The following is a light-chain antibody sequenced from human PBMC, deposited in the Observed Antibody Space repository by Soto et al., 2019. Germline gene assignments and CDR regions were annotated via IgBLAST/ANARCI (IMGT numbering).Light chain of an antibody. Sequence: VIWMTQSPSLLSASTGDRVTISCRMSQGISSYLAWYQQKPGKAPELLIYAASTLQSGVPSRFSGSGSGTEFALTIRSLQPDDLATYYCQQYNTDLWTFGQGTKVDIK. CDR1: QGISSY. CDR2: AAS. V-gene: IGKV1D-8*03. J-gene: IGKJ1*01. CDR3: QQYNTDLWT.